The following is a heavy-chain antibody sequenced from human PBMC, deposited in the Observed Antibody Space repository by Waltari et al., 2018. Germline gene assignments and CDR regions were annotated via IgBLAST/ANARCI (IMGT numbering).Heavy chain of an antibody. D-gene: IGHD2-2*01. CDR1: GFTFSSYA. CDR2: ISGGGGIT. CDR3: AKADGYQSGYWYFDL. V-gene: IGHV3-23*01. J-gene: IGHJ2*01. Sequence: EVQLLESGGGLVQPGGSLRLSCAASGFTFSSYAMSWVRQAPGKGLEWVSAISGGGGITYHAGAVKGRLTISRDNSKNTLYLQMNSRRAEDTAVYYWAKADGYQSGYWYFDLWGRGTLVTVSS.